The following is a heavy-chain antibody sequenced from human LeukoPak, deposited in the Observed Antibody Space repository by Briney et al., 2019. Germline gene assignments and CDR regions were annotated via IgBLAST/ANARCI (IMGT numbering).Heavy chain of an antibody. CDR2: TYDSGST. CDR3: ARDNWAGSSSWYAGSYYYYGMDV. J-gene: IGHJ6*02. V-gene: IGHV4-59*01. CDR1: GDSINSNY. D-gene: IGHD6-13*01. Sequence: PSESLSLTCTVSGDSINSNYWSWIRQPPGRGLEWIGYTYDSGSTKVNPSLKSRVTISVDTSKNQFSLKLSSVTAADTAVYYCARDNWAGSSSWYAGSYYYYGMDVWGQGTTVTVSS.